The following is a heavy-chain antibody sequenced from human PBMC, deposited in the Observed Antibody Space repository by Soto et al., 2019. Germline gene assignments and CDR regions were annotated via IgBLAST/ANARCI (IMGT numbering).Heavy chain of an antibody. CDR2: MNPNSGNA. Sequence: QVQLVQSGAEVKKPGASVKVSCKASGYTFTSYDSNWVRQATGQGLEWMGWMNPNSGNAGYAQKFQGRVTMTRDTSISTAYMELSSLRSEDTAVYYCARRRLRFGARYYYYGMDVWGQGTTVTVSS. V-gene: IGHV1-8*01. CDR1: GYTFTSYD. J-gene: IGHJ6*02. D-gene: IGHD5-12*01. CDR3: ARRRLRFGARYYYYGMDV.